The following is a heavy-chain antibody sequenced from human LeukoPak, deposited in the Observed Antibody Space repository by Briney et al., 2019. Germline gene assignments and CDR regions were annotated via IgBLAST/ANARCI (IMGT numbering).Heavy chain of an antibody. Sequence: GGSLRLSCAASGFTFSSYAMSWVRQAPGKGLEWVSAISGSGGSTYYADSVKGRFTISRDNSKNTLYLQMNSLRAEDTAVYYGAKMAAAGREIPLVDYCGQGTMVTDSS. V-gene: IGHV3-23*01. CDR1: GFTFSSYA. CDR2: ISGSGGST. D-gene: IGHD6-13*01. CDR3: AKMAAAGREIPLVDY. J-gene: IGHJ4*02.